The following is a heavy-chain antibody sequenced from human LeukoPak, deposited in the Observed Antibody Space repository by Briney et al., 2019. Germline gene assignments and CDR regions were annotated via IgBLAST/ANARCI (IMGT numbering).Heavy chain of an antibody. D-gene: IGHD3-22*01. Sequence: GGSLRLSCAASGFTLRSYWMHWVRQAPGKGLVWVSHINSDGSSTHYADSVKGRFIISRDNAKNTVYLQMNSLRAEDTAVYYCARGSHYYDGGDYWGQGTLVTVSS. CDR2: INSDGSST. J-gene: IGHJ4*02. CDR1: GFTLRSYW. V-gene: IGHV3-74*01. CDR3: ARGSHYYDGGDY.